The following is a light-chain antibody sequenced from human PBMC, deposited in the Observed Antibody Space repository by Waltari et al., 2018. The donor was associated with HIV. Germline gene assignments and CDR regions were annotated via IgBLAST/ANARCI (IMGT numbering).Light chain of an antibody. J-gene: IGLJ1*01. CDR3: SSYAGSNNYV. Sequence: QSALTQPPSASGSPGQSVTISCTGTSSDVGGYNYVSWYQQHPGKAPKLMIYEVTTRSSGVPDRFSCSKSGNTASLTVSGLQAEDEADYYCSSYAGSNNYVFGTGTKVTVL. V-gene: IGLV2-8*01. CDR2: EVT. CDR1: SSDVGGYNY.